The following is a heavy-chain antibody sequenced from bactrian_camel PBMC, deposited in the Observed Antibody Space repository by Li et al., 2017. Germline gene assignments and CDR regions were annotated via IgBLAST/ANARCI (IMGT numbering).Heavy chain of an antibody. CDR1: GPTNKWNA. V-gene: IGHV3S53*01. J-gene: IGHJ4*01. D-gene: IGHD1*01. Sequence: HVQLVESGGGVVQAGGSLKLSCAASGPTNKWNAMAWFRQAPDKDREAVAGGYTGGGTTIYADAVKGRFTISHDNAKNSVDLQMNSLKPDDTAVYYCAATGQMLSVAGCPTQGTQVTVS. CDR2: GYTGGGTT.